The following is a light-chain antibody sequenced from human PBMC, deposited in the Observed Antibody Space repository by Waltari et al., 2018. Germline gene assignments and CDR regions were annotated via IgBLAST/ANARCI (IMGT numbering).Light chain of an antibody. CDR2: TTS. J-gene: IGKJ1*01. CDR1: QGVNTW. Sequence: DIQMTQSPSSVSASIGDRVTITCRASQGVNTWLAWYQQKPGKAPKLLIYTTSTLQTGVPSRFSGSGSGTDFTLTISSLQPEDFATYYCQQANSSPLTFGQGTKVEV. V-gene: IGKV1-12*01. CDR3: QQANSSPLT.